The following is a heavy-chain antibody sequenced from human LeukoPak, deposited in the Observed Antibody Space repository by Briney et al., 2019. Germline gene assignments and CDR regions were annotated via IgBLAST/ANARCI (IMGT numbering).Heavy chain of an antibody. V-gene: IGHV3-30*02. CDR2: IRYDGSNK. CDR1: GFTFSSYG. J-gene: IGHJ6*03. D-gene: IGHD6-13*01. Sequence: PGGSLTLSCAASGFTFSSYGMHWVRQAPGKGLEWGAFIRYDGSNKYYADSVKGRFTISRDNSKNTLYLQMNSLRAEDTAVYYCAKRIAAAGTQGDYYYYMDVWGKGTTVTVSS. CDR3: AKRIAAAGTQGDYYYYMDV.